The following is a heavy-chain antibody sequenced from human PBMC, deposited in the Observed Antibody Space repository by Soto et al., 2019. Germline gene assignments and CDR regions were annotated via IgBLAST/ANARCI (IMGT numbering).Heavy chain of an antibody. Sequence: SETLSLTCTVSGGSISSYYWSWIRQPAGKGLEWIGRIYTSGSTNYNPSLKSRVTMSVDTSKNQFSLKLSSVTAADTAVYYCAGALAYYDYVWGSYRYSYYFDYWGQGTLVTV. CDR2: IYTSGST. V-gene: IGHV4-4*07. CDR1: GGSISSYY. D-gene: IGHD3-16*02. CDR3: AGALAYYDYVWGSYRYSYYFDY. J-gene: IGHJ4*02.